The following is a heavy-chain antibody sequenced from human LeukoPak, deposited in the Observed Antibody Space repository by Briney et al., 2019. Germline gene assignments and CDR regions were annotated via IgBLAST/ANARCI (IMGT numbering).Heavy chain of an antibody. CDR3: AKDDRWLQFCC. Sequence: GGSLRLSCVASGFTFSSHGMNWVRQPPGKGLEWVSGIIPSGHTTYYADSVRGRFTIPRDNSRNTVYLQMNSLRAEDTAVYYCAKDDRWLQFCCWGQGTLVTVSA. D-gene: IGHD5-24*01. CDR1: GFTFSSHG. J-gene: IGHJ4*02. CDR2: IIPSGHTT. V-gene: IGHV3-23*01.